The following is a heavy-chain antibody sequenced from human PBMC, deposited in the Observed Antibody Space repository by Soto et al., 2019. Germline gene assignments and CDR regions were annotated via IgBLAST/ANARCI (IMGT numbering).Heavy chain of an antibody. CDR1: GGTFSSYA. CDR3: ARVRQYYYDSSGYYVLPFDP. CDR2: IIPIFGTA. J-gene: IGHJ5*02. Sequence: ASVKVFCKASGGTFSSYAISWVRQAPGQGLEWMGGIIPIFGTANYAQKFQGRVTITADESTSTAYMELSSLRSEDTAVYYCARVRQYYYDSSGYYVLPFDPWGQGTLVTVSS. V-gene: IGHV1-69*13. D-gene: IGHD3-22*01.